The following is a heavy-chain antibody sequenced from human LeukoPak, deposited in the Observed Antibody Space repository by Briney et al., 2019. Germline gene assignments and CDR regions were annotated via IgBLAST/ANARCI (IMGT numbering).Heavy chain of an antibody. CDR2: IKQDGREK. J-gene: IGHJ4*02. D-gene: IGHD1-1*01. CDR1: GFTFSSYW. Sequence: GGSLRLSCAASGFTFSSYWMSWVRQAPGKGLEWVANIKQDGREKYYVDSVKGRFTISRDDAKNSLYLQINSPRAEDTAVYYCARDAWKDRYFDYWGQGTLVTVSS. CDR3: ARDAWKDRYFDY. V-gene: IGHV3-7*01.